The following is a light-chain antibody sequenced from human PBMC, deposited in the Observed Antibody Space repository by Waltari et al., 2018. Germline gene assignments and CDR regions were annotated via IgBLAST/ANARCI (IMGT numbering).Light chain of an antibody. CDR1: TPNVGAQY. CDR3: ATWDRILSAVI. J-gene: IGLJ2*01. CDR2: SNS. Sequence: QSVLTQPPSVSAASGQQVTIYCSGSTPNVGAQYVSWYQRLPGKDPRLLIFSNSERPSGIPDRFYGSKSDTSATLGITGLQTGDEADYYCATWDRILSAVIIGGGTKLTVL. V-gene: IGLV1-51*01.